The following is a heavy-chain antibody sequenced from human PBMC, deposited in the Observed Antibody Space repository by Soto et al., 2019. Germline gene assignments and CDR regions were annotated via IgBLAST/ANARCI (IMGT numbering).Heavy chain of an antibody. CDR2: ISYDGSNK. CDR1: GFTFSSYA. CDR3: ARDRPYYGDYFRNPLS. Sequence: QVQLLESGGGVVQPGRSLRLSCAASGFTFSSYAMHWVRQAPGKGLEWVAVISYDGSNKYYADSVKGRFTISRDNSKNTLYLQMNSLRAEDTAVYYCARDRPYYGDYFRNPLSWGQGTLVTVSS. V-gene: IGHV3-30-3*01. D-gene: IGHD4-17*01. J-gene: IGHJ1*01.